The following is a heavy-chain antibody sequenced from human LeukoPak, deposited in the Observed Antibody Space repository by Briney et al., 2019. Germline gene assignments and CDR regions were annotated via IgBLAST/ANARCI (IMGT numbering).Heavy chain of an antibody. Sequence: GASVKVSCKASGGTFSSYAISWVRQAPGQGLEWMGRIIPILGIANYAQKFQGRVTITADKSTSTAYMELSSLRSEDTAVYYCARDRGDIVATAPFDYWGQGTLVTVSS. V-gene: IGHV1-69*04. CDR2: IIPILGIA. CDR1: GGTFSSYA. CDR3: ARDRGDIVATAPFDY. D-gene: IGHD5-12*01. J-gene: IGHJ4*02.